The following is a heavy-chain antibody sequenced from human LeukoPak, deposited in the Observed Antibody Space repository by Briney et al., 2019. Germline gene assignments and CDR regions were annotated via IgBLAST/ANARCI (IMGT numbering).Heavy chain of an antibody. CDR3: ARGIRTLYSSGWSGPLWDRSAEYFQH. D-gene: IGHD6-19*01. V-gene: IGHV4-34*01. CDR1: GGSFSGYY. Sequence: SETLSLTCAVYGGSFSGYYWSWIRQPPGKGLEWIGEINHSGSTNYNPSLKSRVTISVDTSKNQFSLKLSSVTAADTAVYYCARGIRTLYSSGWSGPLWDRSAEYFQHWGQGTLVTVSS. J-gene: IGHJ1*01. CDR2: INHSGST.